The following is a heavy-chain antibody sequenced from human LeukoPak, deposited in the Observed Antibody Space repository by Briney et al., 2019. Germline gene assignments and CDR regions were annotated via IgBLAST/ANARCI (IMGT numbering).Heavy chain of an antibody. CDR2: IYHSGST. CDR3: ARDLPGVVPAAFDAFDI. J-gene: IGHJ3*02. D-gene: IGHD2-2*01. V-gene: IGHV4-30-2*01. Sequence: SETLSLTCTVSGGSISSGGYYWSWIRQPPGKGLEWIGYIYHSGSTYYNPSLKSRVTISVDRSKNQFSLKLSSVTAADTAVYYCARDLPGVVPAAFDAFDIWGQGTMVTVSS. CDR1: GGSISSGGYY.